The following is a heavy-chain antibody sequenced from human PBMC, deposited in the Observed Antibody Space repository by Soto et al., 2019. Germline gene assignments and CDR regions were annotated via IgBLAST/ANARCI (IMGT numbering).Heavy chain of an antibody. Sequence: EVQLLESGGDLVQPGGSLRLSCVGSGFTFRDHPMNWVRQAPGKGLEWVSAISEGGDRTYYADSVLGRLSISRDNSKNTLYLQMSSLRAEDTAMYYCAKYRWDATTVMSIKWGQGTLVTVSS. V-gene: IGHV3-23*01. CDR3: AKYRWDATTVMSIK. CDR2: ISEGGDRT. J-gene: IGHJ4*02. CDR1: GFTFRDHP. D-gene: IGHD4-4*01.